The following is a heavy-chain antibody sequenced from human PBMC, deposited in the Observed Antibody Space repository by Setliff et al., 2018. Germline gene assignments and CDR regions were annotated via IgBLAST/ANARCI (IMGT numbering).Heavy chain of an antibody. D-gene: IGHD2-15*01. CDR2: IYYSGST. Sequence: PSETLSLTCTVSGGSISSSSYYWGWIRQPPGKGLEWIGSIYYSGSTYYNPSLKSRVTISVDTSKNQFSLKLSSVTAADTAVYYCTRGRGPRVVVAVPLDHWGQGTLVTVSS. CDR3: TRGRGPRVVVAVPLDH. V-gene: IGHV4-39*01. CDR1: GGSISSSSYY. J-gene: IGHJ4*02.